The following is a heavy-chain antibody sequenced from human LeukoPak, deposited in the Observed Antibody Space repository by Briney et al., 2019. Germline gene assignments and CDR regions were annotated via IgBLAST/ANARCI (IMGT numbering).Heavy chain of an antibody. CDR1: GYTFTGYF. CDR3: ARASFWESPINWFDP. Sequence: ASVKVSCKASGYTFTGYFMHWVRQAPGQGLGWMGWINPKNGGANYAPSFQGRVTMTRDRSITTVYMELTRLTSDDTAVYYCARASFWESPINWFDPWGQGTLVTVSS. J-gene: IGHJ5*02. D-gene: IGHD3-16*01. CDR2: INPKNGGA. V-gene: IGHV1-2*07.